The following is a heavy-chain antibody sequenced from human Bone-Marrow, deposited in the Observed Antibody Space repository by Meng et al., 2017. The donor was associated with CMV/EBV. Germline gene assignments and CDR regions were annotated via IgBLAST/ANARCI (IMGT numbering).Heavy chain of an antibody. D-gene: IGHD2-2*01. CDR1: GFTFSSYW. CDR2: INSDGSSS. Sequence: GGSLRLSCAASGFTFSSYWMHWVRHAPGKGLVWVSRINSDGSSSTYADSVKGRFTISRDNAKNTLYLQMNSLRAEDTAVYYCARGDLTIYYYYHAMDVWGQGTTVTVPS. J-gene: IGHJ6*02. CDR3: ARGDLTIYYYYHAMDV. V-gene: IGHV3-74*01.